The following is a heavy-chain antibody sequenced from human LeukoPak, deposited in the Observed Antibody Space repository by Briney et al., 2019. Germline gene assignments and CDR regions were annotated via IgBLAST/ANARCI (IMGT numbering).Heavy chain of an antibody. Sequence: GGSLRLSCAASGFTFSSYGMHWVRQAPGKGLEWVAVISYDGSNKYYADSVKGRFTISRDNPKNTLYLQMNSLRAEDTAVYYCAKEYSSSWYPGPNWFDPWGQGTLVTVSS. J-gene: IGHJ5*02. CDR1: GFTFSSYG. D-gene: IGHD6-13*01. CDR2: ISYDGSNK. CDR3: AKEYSSSWYPGPNWFDP. V-gene: IGHV3-30*18.